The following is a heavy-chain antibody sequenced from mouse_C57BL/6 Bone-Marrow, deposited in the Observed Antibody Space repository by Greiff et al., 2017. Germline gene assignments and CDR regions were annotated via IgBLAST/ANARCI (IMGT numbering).Heavy chain of an antibody. CDR3: GLGYFDY. CDR2: SYPGDGDT. J-gene: IGHJ2*01. CDR1: GYAFSSSW. V-gene: IGHV1-82*01. Sequence: QVQLQQSGPELVKPGASVKISCKASGYAFSSSWMNWVKQRPGKGLEWIGRSYPGDGDTNYNGKFKGKATLTADKSSSTAYMQLSSLTSEDSAVYFCGLGYFDYWGQGTTLTVSS. D-gene: IGHD3-3*01.